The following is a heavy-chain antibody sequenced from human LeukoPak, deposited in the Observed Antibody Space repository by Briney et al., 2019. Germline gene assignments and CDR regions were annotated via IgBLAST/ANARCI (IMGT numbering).Heavy chain of an antibody. D-gene: IGHD6-6*01. CDR1: GGSISSSNW. Sequence: PSGTLSLTCAVSGGSISSSNWWSWVRQPPGKGLEWIGEIYHSGSTNYNPSLKSRVTISVDKSKNQFSLKLSSVTAADTAVYYCARHFNSSWSGWYFDLWGRGTLVTVSS. CDR3: ARHFNSSWSGWYFDL. J-gene: IGHJ2*01. CDR2: IYHSGST. V-gene: IGHV4-4*02.